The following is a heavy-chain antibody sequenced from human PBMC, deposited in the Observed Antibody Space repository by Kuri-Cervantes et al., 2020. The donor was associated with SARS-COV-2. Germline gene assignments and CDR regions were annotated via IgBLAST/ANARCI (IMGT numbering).Heavy chain of an antibody. CDR3: ATLGGDTAMVEGIVATIVDDY. D-gene: IGHD5-18*01. CDR1: GFTFSSYA. Sequence: GGSLRLSCAASGFTFSSYAMSWVRQAPGKGLEWVAVISYDGSNKYYADSVKGRFTISRDNAKNSLYLQMNSLRAEDTAVYYCATLGGDTAMVEGIVATIVDDYWGQGTLVTVSS. CDR2: ISYDGSNK. J-gene: IGHJ4*02. V-gene: IGHV3-30-3*01.